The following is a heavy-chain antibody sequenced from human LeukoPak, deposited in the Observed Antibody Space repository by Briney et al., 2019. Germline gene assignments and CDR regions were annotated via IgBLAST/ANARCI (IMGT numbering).Heavy chain of an antibody. CDR3: AFPPTVTSISGY. Sequence: GGSLRLSCAASGFTCSSYWMTWVRQAPGKGLEWVANIKKDGSDKYYVDSVKGRFTISRDNTKNSLFLQMNSLRAEDTAVYYCAFPPTVTSISGYWGQGTLVTVSS. J-gene: IGHJ4*02. CDR2: IKKDGSDK. D-gene: IGHD4-17*01. V-gene: IGHV3-7*01. CDR1: GFTCSSYW.